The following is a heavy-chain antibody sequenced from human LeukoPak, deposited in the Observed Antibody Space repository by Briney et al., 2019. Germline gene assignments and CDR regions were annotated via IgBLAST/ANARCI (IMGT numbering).Heavy chain of an antibody. CDR3: ARGRSSGWYGT. D-gene: IGHD6-19*01. Sequence: EASVKVSCKASGYTFTGYYMHWVRQAPGQGLEWMGWINPNSGNTGYAQKFQGRVTMTRNTSISTAYMELSSLRSEDTAVYYCARGRSSGWYGTWGQGTLVTVSS. CDR1: GYTFTGYY. CDR2: INPNSGNT. J-gene: IGHJ4*02. V-gene: IGHV1-8*02.